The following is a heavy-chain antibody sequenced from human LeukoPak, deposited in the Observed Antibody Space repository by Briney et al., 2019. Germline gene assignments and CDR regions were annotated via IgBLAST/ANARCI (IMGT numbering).Heavy chain of an antibody. CDR1: GGSISSYY. J-gene: IGHJ6*03. CDR2: IYYSGST. D-gene: IGHD2-2*01. V-gene: IGHV4-59*01. CDR3: ARVVVVVPAAMVRPYYYMDV. Sequence: SETLSLTCTVSGGSISSYYWSWIRQPPGKGLEWIGYIYYSGSTNYNPSLKSRVTISVDTSKNQFSLKLSSVTAADTAVHYCARVVVVVPAAMVRPYYYMDVWGKGTTVTVSS.